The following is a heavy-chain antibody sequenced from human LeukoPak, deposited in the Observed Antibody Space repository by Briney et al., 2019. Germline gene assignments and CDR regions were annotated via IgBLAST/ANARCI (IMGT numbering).Heavy chain of an antibody. Sequence: KPSETLPLTCAVYGGSFSGYYWSWIRQPPGKGLEWIGEINHSGSTNYNPSLKSRVTISVDTSKNQFSLKLSSVTAADTAVYYCASLYSGSYYGQPLMDYWGQGTLVTVSS. D-gene: IGHD1-26*01. CDR3: ASLYSGSYYGQPLMDY. CDR1: GGSFSGYY. V-gene: IGHV4-34*01. J-gene: IGHJ4*02. CDR2: INHSGST.